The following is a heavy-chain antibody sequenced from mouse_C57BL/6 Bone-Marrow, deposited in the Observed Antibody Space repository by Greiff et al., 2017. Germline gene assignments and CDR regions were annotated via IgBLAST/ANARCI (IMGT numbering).Heavy chain of an antibody. Sequence: VQLQQPGAELARPGASVKLSCKASGYTFTSYGISWVKQRTGQGLEWIGEIYPRSGNTYYNEKFKGKATLTADKSSSTAYMELRSLTSEDSAVYFCARSGRWPPGGYWGQGTTLTVSS. D-gene: IGHD2-3*01. CDR1: GYTFTSYG. CDR2: IYPRSGNT. J-gene: IGHJ2*01. CDR3: ARSGRWPPGGY. V-gene: IGHV1-81*01.